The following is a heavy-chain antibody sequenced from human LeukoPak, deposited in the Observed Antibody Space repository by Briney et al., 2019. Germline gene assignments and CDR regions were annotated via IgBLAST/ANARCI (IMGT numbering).Heavy chain of an antibody. CDR3: ARRSSWYYFDY. J-gene: IGHJ4*02. CDR1: GYSISSGYY. V-gene: IGHV4-38-2*01. D-gene: IGHD6-13*01. CDR2: IYHSGST. Sequence: SETLSLTRAVSGYSISSGYYWGWIRPPPGKGLEWIGSIYHSGSTYYNPSLKSRVTISVDTSKNQFSLKLSSVTAADTAVYYCARRSSWYYFDYWGQGTLVTVSS.